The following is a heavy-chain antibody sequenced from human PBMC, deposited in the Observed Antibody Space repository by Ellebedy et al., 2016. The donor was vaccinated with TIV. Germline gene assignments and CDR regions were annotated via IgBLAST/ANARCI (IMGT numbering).Heavy chain of an antibody. D-gene: IGHD5-18*01. CDR2: IKPNSGGT. Sequence: AASVKVSCKASGYTFTAYYMHWVRQAPGQGLEWMGLIKPNSGGTNLPQKFQGRVTMTRDRSISTAYMELSRLRSDDTAVYYCARERDASMASYYYYGMDVWGQGTTVTVSS. J-gene: IGHJ6*02. CDR1: GYTFTAYY. V-gene: IGHV1-2*02. CDR3: ARERDASMASYYYYGMDV.